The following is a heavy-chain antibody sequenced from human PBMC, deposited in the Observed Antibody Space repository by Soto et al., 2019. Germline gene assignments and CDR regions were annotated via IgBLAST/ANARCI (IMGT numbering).Heavy chain of an antibody. J-gene: IGHJ4*02. CDR2: ISSSSSYI. V-gene: IGHV3-21*03. CDR1: EGTFGSYS. Sequence: GGSMRLSSAASEGTFGSYSRNWIRQAPGKGLEWVSSISSSSSYIYYADSVKGRFTTSRDNAKNSLYLQMNSLRAEDTAVYYCTTDPRHSWSWVSWGQGTLVTVSS. CDR3: TTDPRHSWSWVS. D-gene: IGHD2-15*01.